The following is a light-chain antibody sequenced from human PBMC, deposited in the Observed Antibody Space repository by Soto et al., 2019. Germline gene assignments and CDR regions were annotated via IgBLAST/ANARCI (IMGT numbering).Light chain of an antibody. CDR1: QSVTYSY. J-gene: IGKJ5*01. CDR2: GAS. CDR3: QQYNNWPPIT. V-gene: IGKV3-20*01. Sequence: EIVLTQSPGTLSLSPGERATLSCWASQSVTYSYLAWYQQKPGQAPRRLISGASSRAASIPDRFSGSGSGTEFTLTISSLQSEDFAVYYCQQYNNWPPITFGQGTRLEIK.